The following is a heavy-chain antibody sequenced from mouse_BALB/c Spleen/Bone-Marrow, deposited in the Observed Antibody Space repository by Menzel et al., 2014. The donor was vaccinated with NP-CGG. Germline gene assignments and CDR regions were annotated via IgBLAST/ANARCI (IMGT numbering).Heavy chain of an antibody. V-gene: IGHV1-84*02. CDR2: IYPGSGNT. CDR1: GYTFTDYY. J-gene: IGHJ4*01. Sequence: QLQESGPELVKPGASVKISCKASGYTFTDYYINWVKQKPGQGLEWTGWIYPGSGNTKYNEKFKGKATLTVDTSSSTAYMQLSSLTSEDTAVYFCANLGRYAMDYWGQGTSVTVSS. D-gene: IGHD3-1*01. CDR3: ANLGRYAMDY.